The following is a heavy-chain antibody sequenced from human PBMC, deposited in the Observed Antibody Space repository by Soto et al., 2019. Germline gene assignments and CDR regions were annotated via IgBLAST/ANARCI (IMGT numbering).Heavy chain of an antibody. CDR2: IKQDGSEK. V-gene: IGHV3-7*01. CDR3: ARDSSAEAGEPVDV. Sequence: PGGSLRLSCAASGFTFSSYWMSWVRQAPGKGLEWVANIKQDGSEKYYVDSVKGRFTISRDNAKNSLYLQMHSLRAEDTAVYYCARDSSAEAGEPVDVWGTGTTVNVSS. J-gene: IGHJ6*04. D-gene: IGHD6-19*01. CDR1: GFTFSSYW.